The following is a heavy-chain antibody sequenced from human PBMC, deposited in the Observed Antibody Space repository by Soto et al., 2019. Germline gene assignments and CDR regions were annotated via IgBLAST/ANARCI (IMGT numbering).Heavy chain of an antibody. Sequence: QVQLVQSGAEVKKPGSSVKVSCKASGGTFSSYTISWVRQAPGQGPEWMGRIIPILGIANYAQKFQGRVTITADKSTSTAYMELSSLRSEDTAVYYCASTMVRGVNYGMDVWGQGTTVTVSS. CDR2: IIPILGIA. J-gene: IGHJ6*02. CDR1: GGTFSSYT. V-gene: IGHV1-69*02. CDR3: ASTMVRGVNYGMDV. D-gene: IGHD3-10*01.